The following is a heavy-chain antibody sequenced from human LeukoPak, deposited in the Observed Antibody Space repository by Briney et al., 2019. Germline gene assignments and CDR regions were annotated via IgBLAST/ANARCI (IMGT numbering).Heavy chain of an antibody. J-gene: IGHJ4*02. CDR1: GGSISSSSYY. D-gene: IGHD3-22*01. Sequence: SETLSLTCTVSGGSISSSSYYWSWIRQPAGKGLEWIGRIYTSGSTNYNPSLKSRVTISVDTSKNQFSLKLSSVTAADTAVYYCAREKGYYYDSSGYGIDYWGQGTLVTVSS. CDR2: IYTSGST. V-gene: IGHV4-61*02. CDR3: AREKGYYYDSSGYGIDY.